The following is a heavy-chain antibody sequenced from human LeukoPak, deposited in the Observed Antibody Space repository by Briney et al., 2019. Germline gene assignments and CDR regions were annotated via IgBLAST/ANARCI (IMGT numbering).Heavy chain of an antibody. V-gene: IGHV3-53*01. J-gene: IGHJ4*02. Sequence: GGSLRLSCAASGFTVSSNYMSWVRQAPGKGLEWVSVIYSGGSTYYADSVKGRFTISRDNSKNTLYLQMNSLRAEDTAVYYCASGSYGRCFDYWGQGTLVTVSS. CDR2: IYSGGST. CDR3: ASGSYGRCFDY. CDR1: GFTVSSNY. D-gene: IGHD1-26*01.